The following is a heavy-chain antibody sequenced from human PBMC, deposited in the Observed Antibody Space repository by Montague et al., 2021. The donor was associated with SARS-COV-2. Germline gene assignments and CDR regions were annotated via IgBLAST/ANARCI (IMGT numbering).Heavy chain of an antibody. CDR1: GGSISNYY. Sequence: SETLSLTCTVSGGSISNYYWTWIRQPAGKGLEWIGRLYTSGSTTYNPSLKSRVTMSVDTSKNQFSLNVTSVTAADTAIYYCARESGYSSVWRYYYGMDVWGQGTTVAVS. J-gene: IGHJ6*02. CDR3: ARESGYSSVWRYYYGMDV. V-gene: IGHV4-4*07. CDR2: LYTSGST. D-gene: IGHD6-19*01.